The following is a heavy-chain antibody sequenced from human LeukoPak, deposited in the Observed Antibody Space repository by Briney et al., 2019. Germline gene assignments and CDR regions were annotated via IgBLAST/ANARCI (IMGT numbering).Heavy chain of an antibody. J-gene: IGHJ4*02. CDR1: GFTFSSYD. Sequence: PGGSLRLSCAASGFTFSSYDMHWVRQAPGKGLEWVAVISYDGSNKYYADSVKGRFTISRDNSKNTLYLQMNSLRAEDTAVYYCARDPADSSGYYGYYFDYWGQGALVTVSS. D-gene: IGHD3-22*01. CDR2: ISYDGSNK. V-gene: IGHV3-30-3*01. CDR3: ARDPADSSGYYGYYFDY.